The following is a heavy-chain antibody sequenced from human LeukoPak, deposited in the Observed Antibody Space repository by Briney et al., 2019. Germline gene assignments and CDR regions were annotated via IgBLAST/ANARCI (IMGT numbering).Heavy chain of an antibody. V-gene: IGHV3-74*01. CDR2: INSDGSST. CDR3: ARDVWGTFDY. J-gene: IGHJ4*02. CDR1: GFTFSNFR. D-gene: IGHD1/OR15-1a*01. Sequence: SGGSLRLSCAASGFTFSNFRMHWVRQTPGKGLVWVSRINSDGSSTTYADSVKGRFTISRDNAKNTLYLQMNSLRAEDTAVYYCARDVWGTFDYWGQGTLVTVSS.